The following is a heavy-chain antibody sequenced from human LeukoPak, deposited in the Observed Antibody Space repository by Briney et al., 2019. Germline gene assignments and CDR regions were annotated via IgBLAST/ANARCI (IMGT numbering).Heavy chain of an antibody. CDR2: INSDGSST. CDR3: ARVSTYMGDAFDI. J-gene: IGHJ3*02. Sequence: GGSLRLSCAASGFTFSSYWMHWVRQAPGKGLVWVSRINSDGSSTSYADSVKGRFTISRDNAKNTLYLQMNSLRAEDTAVYYCARVSTYMGDAFDIWGQGTMVTVSS. V-gene: IGHV3-74*01. D-gene: IGHD3-16*01. CDR1: GFTFSSYW.